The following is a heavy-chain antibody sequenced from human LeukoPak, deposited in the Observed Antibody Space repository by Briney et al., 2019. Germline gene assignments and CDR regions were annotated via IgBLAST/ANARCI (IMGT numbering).Heavy chain of an antibody. CDR1: GYSFTNYW. Sequence: GESLKISCKASGYSFTNYWIGWVRQMPGRGLEWMAIIYPGDSDTRYNPSFRGQVTISDDKSISTAYLQWSSLKASDTAMYYCARHLHCLDRERDSFDIWGQGTQVTVSS. CDR2: IYPGDSDT. J-gene: IGHJ3*02. V-gene: IGHV5-51*01. D-gene: IGHD2-2*03. CDR3: ARHLHCLDRERDSFDI.